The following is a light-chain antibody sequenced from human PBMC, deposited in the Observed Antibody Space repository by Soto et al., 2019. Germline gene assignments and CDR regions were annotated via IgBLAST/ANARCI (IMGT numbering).Light chain of an antibody. CDR3: QQYQNLWT. V-gene: IGKV3-15*01. CDR1: QTIYSN. CDR2: RAS. J-gene: IGKJ1*01. Sequence: IQMTQSPATLSVSPGERATLSCRASQTIYSNVACYQHRPGQAPRLLIYRASARATGIPARFSGSGSGTEFTLTIGSLQSEDSAVYYCQQYQNLWTFGQGTKVDIK.